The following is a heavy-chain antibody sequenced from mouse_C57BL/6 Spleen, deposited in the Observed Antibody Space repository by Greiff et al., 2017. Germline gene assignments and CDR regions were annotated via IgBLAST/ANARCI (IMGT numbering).Heavy chain of an antibody. V-gene: IGHV1-55*01. CDR2: IYPGSGST. J-gene: IGHJ4*01. CDR1: GYTFTSYW. CDR3: ATSIYYDYLLYAMDY. Sequence: QVQLQQPGAELVKPGASVKMSCKASGYTFTSYWITWVKQRPGQGLEWIGDIYPGSGSTNYNEKFKSKATLTVDTSSSTAYMQLSSLTSEDSAVYYCATSIYYDYLLYAMDYWGQGTSVTVSS. D-gene: IGHD2-4*01.